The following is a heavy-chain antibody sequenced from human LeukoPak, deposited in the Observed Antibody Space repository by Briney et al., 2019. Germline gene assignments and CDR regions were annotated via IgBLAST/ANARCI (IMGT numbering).Heavy chain of an antibody. CDR2: TRYDASLK. J-gene: IGHJ6*03. Sequence: GGSLRLSCVGSGFTFKNYGIHWVRQAPGMGLEWVAFTRYDASLKYFSDSVKGRFTISRDNSRNTLYLQMNSLRADGTALYYCAKVSQSDQWQLNYYNMDVWGKGTTVIVSS. V-gene: IGHV3-30*02. CDR3: AKVSQSDQWQLNYYNMDV. D-gene: IGHD6-19*01. CDR1: GFTFKNYG.